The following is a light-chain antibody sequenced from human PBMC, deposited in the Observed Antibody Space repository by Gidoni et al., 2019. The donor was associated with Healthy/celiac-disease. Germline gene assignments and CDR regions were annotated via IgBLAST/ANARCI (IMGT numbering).Light chain of an antibody. V-gene: IGLV1-51*01. CDR2: DNN. CDR3: GTWDSSLSAGV. J-gene: IGLJ2*01. CDR1: SSNIGNNY. Sequence: QSLLTQPPSVSPAPGQKVTISCSGSSSNIGNNYVSWYQQLPGTAPKLLIYDNNKRPSGIPDRFSGSKSGTSATLGITGLQTGDEADYYCGTWDSSLSAGVFGGGTKLTVL.